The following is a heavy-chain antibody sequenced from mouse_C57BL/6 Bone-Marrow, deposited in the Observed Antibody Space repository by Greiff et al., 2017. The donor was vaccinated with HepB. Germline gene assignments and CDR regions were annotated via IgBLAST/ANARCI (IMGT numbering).Heavy chain of an antibody. Sequence: VQLQQPGAELVMPGASVKLSCKASGYTFTSYWMHWVKQRPGQGLEWIGEIDPSDSYTNYNQKFKGKSTLTVDKSSSTAYMQLSSLTSEDSAVYYCARGILFYYGSSHWYFDVWGTGTTVTVSS. CDR2: IDPSDSYT. V-gene: IGHV1-69*01. D-gene: IGHD1-1*01. J-gene: IGHJ1*03. CDR1: GYTFTSYW. CDR3: ARGILFYYGSSHWYFDV.